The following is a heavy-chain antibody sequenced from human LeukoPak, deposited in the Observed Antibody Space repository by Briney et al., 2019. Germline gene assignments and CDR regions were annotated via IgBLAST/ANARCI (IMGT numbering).Heavy chain of an antibody. CDR2: INHSGST. CDR3: ASTLQPPDY. Sequence: SETLSLTCAVYGGSSSGYYWSWIRQPPGKGLEWIGEINHSGSTNYNPSLKSRVTISVDTSKNQFSLKLSSVTAADTAVYYCASTLQPPDYWGQGTLVTVSS. CDR1: GGSSSGYY. J-gene: IGHJ4*02. V-gene: IGHV4-34*01. D-gene: IGHD4-11*01.